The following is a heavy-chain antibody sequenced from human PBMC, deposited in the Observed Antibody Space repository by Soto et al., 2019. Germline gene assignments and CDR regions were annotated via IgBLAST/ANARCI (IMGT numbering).Heavy chain of an antibody. CDR3: AKGGAARPYYYYYMDV. D-gene: IGHD6-6*01. CDR1: GFTFDDYA. V-gene: IGHV3-9*01. Sequence: ESGGGLVQPGRSLRLSCAASGFTFDDYAMHWVRQAPGKGLEWVSGISWNSGSIGYADSVKGRFTISSDNAKNSLYLQMNRLRAQDTALYYCAKGGAARPYYYYYMDVWGKGTTVTVSS. CDR2: ISWNSGSI. J-gene: IGHJ6*03.